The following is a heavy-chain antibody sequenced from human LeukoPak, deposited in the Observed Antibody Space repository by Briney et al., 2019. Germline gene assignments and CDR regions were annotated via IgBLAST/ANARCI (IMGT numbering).Heavy chain of an antibody. CDR2: INPNSGGT. CDR3: ARDLAVPNNWFGP. V-gene: IGHV1-2*06. CDR1: GYTFTGYY. J-gene: IGHJ5*02. Sequence: ASVKVSCKASGYTFTGYYMHWVRQAPGQGLEWMGRINPNSGGTNYAQKFQGRVTMTRDTSISTAYMELSRLRSDDTAVYYCARDLAVPNNWFGPWGQGTLVTVSS. D-gene: IGHD3-10*02.